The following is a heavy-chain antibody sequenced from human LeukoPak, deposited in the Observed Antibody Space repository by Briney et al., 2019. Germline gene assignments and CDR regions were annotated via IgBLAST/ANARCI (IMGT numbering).Heavy chain of an antibody. Sequence: SVKVSCKASGGTFSSYAISWVRQAPGQGLEWMGGIIPIFGTANYAQKFQGRVTITADKSTSTAYMELSSLRSEDTAVYYCARAYCSGGSCFNNWFDPWGQGTLVTVSS. CDR1: GGTFSSYA. CDR2: IIPIFGTA. J-gene: IGHJ5*02. D-gene: IGHD2-15*01. V-gene: IGHV1-69*06. CDR3: ARAYCSGGSCFNNWFDP.